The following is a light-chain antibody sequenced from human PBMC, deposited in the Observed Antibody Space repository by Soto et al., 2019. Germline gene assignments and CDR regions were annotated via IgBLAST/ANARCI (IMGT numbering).Light chain of an antibody. CDR2: GAS. Sequence: PGERGTLSCRASQSVSSSYSTWYQQKPGQAPRLLIYGASTRATSIPARFSGSGSGTDFTLTISSLQPEDFAVYYCQHDYNLVFGPGTKVDIK. V-gene: IGKV3D-7*01. CDR3: QHDYNLV. CDR1: QSVSSSY. J-gene: IGKJ3*01.